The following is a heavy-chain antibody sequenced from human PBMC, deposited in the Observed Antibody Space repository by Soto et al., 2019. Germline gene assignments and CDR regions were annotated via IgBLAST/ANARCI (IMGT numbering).Heavy chain of an antibody. J-gene: IGHJ4*02. Sequence: QVQLVQSGAEVKKPGSSVKVSGKASGGTFSSYSINWVRHAPVQGLEWMGEILPLFGTANYAQKFQGRVTITADESTSTAYLELRSLRSEDTAVYYCARDGGRHSGGIDYWGQGTLVTVSS. CDR3: ARDGGRHSGGIDY. CDR2: ILPLFGTA. D-gene: IGHD1-26*01. CDR1: GGTFSSYS. V-gene: IGHV1-69*01.